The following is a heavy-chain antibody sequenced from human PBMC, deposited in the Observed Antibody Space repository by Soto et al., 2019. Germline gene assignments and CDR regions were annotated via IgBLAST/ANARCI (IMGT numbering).Heavy chain of an antibody. V-gene: IGHV4-59*01. CDR2: IYYSGST. CDR1: GGSISSYY. J-gene: IGHJ4*02. Sequence: SETLSLTCTVSGGSISSYYWSWIRQPPGKGLEWIGYIYYSGSTNYNPSLKSRVTISVDTSKNQFSLKLSSVTAADTAVYYCARGAYGSGSPAFDYWGQGTLVTVSS. CDR3: ARGAYGSGSPAFDY. D-gene: IGHD3-10*01.